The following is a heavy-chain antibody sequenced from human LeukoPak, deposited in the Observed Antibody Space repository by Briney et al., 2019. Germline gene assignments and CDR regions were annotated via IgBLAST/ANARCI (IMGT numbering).Heavy chain of an antibody. CDR3: ARGGPYYLRAFDI. CDR1: GFTFGVDG. Sequence: PGGSLRLSCIASGFTFGVDGMSWIRQPPGKGLEWIGYIYYSGSTNYNPSLKSRVTISVDTSKNQFSLKLSSVTAADTAVYYCARGGPYYLRAFDIWGQGTMVTVSS. V-gene: IGHV4-59*01. D-gene: IGHD3-10*01. J-gene: IGHJ3*02. CDR2: IYYSGST.